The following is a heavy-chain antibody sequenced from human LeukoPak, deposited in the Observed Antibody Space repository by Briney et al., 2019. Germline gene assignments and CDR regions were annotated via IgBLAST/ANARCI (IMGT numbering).Heavy chain of an antibody. D-gene: IGHD6-13*01. CDR1: GFTFDDYG. J-gene: IGHJ4*02. CDR3: AKDYGYSSSWYDY. V-gene: IGHV3-9*01. CDR2: ISWNSASI. Sequence: GGSLRLSCEASGFTFDDYGMHWVRHAPGKGLEWVSTISWNSASIVYVDSVKGRFTISGDNAKKTLYLQMNSLRPEDTALYYCAKDYGYSSSWYDYWGQGALVTVSS.